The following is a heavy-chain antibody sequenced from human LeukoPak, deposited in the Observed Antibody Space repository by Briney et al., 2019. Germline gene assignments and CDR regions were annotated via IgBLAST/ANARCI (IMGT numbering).Heavy chain of an antibody. CDR2: INTNTGNP. Sequence: ASVKVSCKASGYTFTGYYMYWVRQAPGQGLEWMGWINTNTGNPTYAQGFTGRFVFSLDTSVSTAYLQISSLKAEDTAVYYCARAGMDTAMVTNYYYYYYMDVWGKGTTVTVSS. V-gene: IGHV7-4-1*02. J-gene: IGHJ6*03. D-gene: IGHD5-18*01. CDR3: ARAGMDTAMVTNYYYYYYMDV. CDR1: GYTFTGYY.